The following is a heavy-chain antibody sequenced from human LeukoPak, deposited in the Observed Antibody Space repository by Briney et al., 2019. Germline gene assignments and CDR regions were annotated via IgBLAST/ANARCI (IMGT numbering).Heavy chain of an antibody. V-gene: IGHV3-23*01. CDR2: ISTTGGST. J-gene: IGHJ4*02. D-gene: IGHD4-23*01. CDR1: GFSFNNYA. CDR3: AKDWTTVVTPKGYYFDS. Sequence: GGSLRLSCAASGFSFNNYAMSWVRQAPGKGLEWVAAISTTGGSTYYADSVKGRFTVSRDNSKNTLSLQMDSLRVEDTALYYCAKDWTTVVTPKGYYFDSWGQGTLVTVSS.